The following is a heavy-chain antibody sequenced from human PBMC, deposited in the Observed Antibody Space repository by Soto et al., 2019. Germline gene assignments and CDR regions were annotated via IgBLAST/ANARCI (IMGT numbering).Heavy chain of an antibody. CDR2: IKSRADGGTT. CDR1: GFTFTKAW. Sequence: EVQLVESGGGLVKPGGSLRLSCAASGFTFTKAWMTWVRQTPGKGLEWVGRIKSRADGGTTDYAASVKDRFIISRDDSNDTLYLHMNRLKTDDTAVYYCTTASQWRPPYSWGQGALVTVSS. J-gene: IGHJ4*02. D-gene: IGHD6-19*01. V-gene: IGHV3-15*01. CDR3: TTASQWRPPYS.